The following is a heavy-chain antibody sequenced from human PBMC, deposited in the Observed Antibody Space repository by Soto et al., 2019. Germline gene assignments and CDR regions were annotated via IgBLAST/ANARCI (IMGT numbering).Heavy chain of an antibody. CDR2: INNDGSST. CDR1: GFTFSSYW. V-gene: IGHV3-74*01. D-gene: IGHD2-15*01. CDR3: ARDASSYRGIPLFVY. J-gene: IGHJ4*02. Sequence: GGSLRLSCAASGFTFSSYWMHWVRQAPGKGPVWVSRINNDGSSTTYADSVKGRFTISRDNAKNTVYLQMNSLRAEDTAVYYCARDASSYRGIPLFVYWGPGTLLTVSS.